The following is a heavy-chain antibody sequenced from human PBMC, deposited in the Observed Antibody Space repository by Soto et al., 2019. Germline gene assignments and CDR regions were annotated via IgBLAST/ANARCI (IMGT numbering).Heavy chain of an antibody. D-gene: IGHD2-15*01. CDR3: ARDLGYCSGGSCHGSYYGMDV. CDR2: ISSSSSYT. V-gene: IGHV3-11*06. Sequence: GGSLRLSCVASGFTFSDYYMSWIRQAPGKGLEWVSYISSSSSYTNYADSVKGRFTISRDNAKNSLYLQMNSLRAEDTAVYYCARDLGYCSGGSCHGSYYGMDVWGQGTTVTVSS. CDR1: GFTFSDYY. J-gene: IGHJ6*02.